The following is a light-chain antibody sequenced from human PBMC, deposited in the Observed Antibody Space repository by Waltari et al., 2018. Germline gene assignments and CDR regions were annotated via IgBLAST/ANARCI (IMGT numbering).Light chain of an antibody. CDR3: QQRRNWPLS. CDR2: DAS. V-gene: IGKV3-11*01. CDR1: QSIVDA. Sequence: VLTQSPATLSLSPGDRAALSCRASQSIVDAIAWYQQRPGRTPRLLIYDASNRAPGIPARFSGSGSGTDFTLTISSLEPEDFAVYYCQQRRNWPLSFGQGTRLEIK. J-gene: IGKJ5*01.